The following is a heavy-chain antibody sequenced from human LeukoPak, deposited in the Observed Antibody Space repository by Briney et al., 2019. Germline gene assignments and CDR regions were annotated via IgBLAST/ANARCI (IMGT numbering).Heavy chain of an antibody. J-gene: IGHJ4*02. CDR1: GFTFSSYA. Sequence: GGSLRPSCAASGFTFSSYAMSWVRQAPGKGLEWVSAISGSGGSTYYADSVKGRFTISRDNSKNTLYLQMNSLRAEDTAVYYCADSSSWYFSYYWGQGTLVTVSS. CDR3: ADSSSWYFSYY. V-gene: IGHV3-23*01. D-gene: IGHD6-13*01. CDR2: ISGSGGST.